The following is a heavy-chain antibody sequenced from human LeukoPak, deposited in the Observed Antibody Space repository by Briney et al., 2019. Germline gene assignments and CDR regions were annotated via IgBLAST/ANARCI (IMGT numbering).Heavy chain of an antibody. Sequence: HGGSLRLSCAASGFTFSSYAMSWVRQAPGKGLEWVSAISGSGGSTYYADSVKGRFTISRDNSKNTLYLQMNSLRAEDTAVYYCAKERGDAGIQLWPLSFQHWGQGTLVTVSS. V-gene: IGHV3-23*01. CDR3: AKERGDAGIQLWPLSFQH. CDR2: ISGSGGST. D-gene: IGHD5-18*01. J-gene: IGHJ1*01. CDR1: GFTFSSYA.